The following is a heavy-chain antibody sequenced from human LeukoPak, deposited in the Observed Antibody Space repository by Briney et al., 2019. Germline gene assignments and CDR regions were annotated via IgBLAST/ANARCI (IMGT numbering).Heavy chain of an antibody. CDR2: IYYSGST. CDR1: DGSFTTFY. D-gene: IGHD3-16*01. V-gene: IGHV4-39*01. Sequence: PSETLSLTCTISDGSFTTFYWNWIRQPPGKGLEWIGSIYYSGSTYYNPSLKSRVTISVDTSKNQFSLKLSSVTAADTAVYYCARHYGPWGQGTLVTISS. CDR3: ARHYGP. J-gene: IGHJ5*02.